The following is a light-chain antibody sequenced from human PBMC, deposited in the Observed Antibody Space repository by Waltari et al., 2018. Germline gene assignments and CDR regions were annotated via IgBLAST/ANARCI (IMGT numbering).Light chain of an antibody. CDR1: SSDVGGNDY. CDR2: VFN. Sequence: QSALTQPASVSGSPGQSITLPCTGSSSDVGGNDYVSWYQHHPGKAPLLSIFVFNDRPPGVSSRFPGSRSGNTASLTISGLQADDEADYYCSSYTPSSTSPYVFGTGTTVTVL. J-gene: IGLJ1*01. V-gene: IGLV2-14*03. CDR3: SSYTPSSTSPYV.